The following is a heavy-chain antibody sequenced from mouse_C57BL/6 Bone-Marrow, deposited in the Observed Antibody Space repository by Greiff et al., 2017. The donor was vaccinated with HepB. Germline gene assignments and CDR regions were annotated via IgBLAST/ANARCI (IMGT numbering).Heavy chain of an antibody. Sequence: QVQLQQPGAELVKPGASVKMSCKASGYNFTSYWITWVKQRPGQGLEWIGDIYPGSGSTNYNEKFKSKATLTVDTSSSTAYMQLSSLTSEDSAVYYCARYSNYNWYFDVWGTGTTVTVSS. V-gene: IGHV1-55*01. CDR3: ARYSNYNWYFDV. J-gene: IGHJ1*03. D-gene: IGHD2-5*01. CDR1: GYNFTSYW. CDR2: IYPGSGST.